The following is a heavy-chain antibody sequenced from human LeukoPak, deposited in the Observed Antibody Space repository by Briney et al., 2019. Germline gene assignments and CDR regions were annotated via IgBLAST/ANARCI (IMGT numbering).Heavy chain of an antibody. CDR2: ISSSSSYI. D-gene: IGHD6-19*01. V-gene: IGHV3-21*01. CDR1: GSTFSSYS. J-gene: IGHJ4*02. Sequence: GGPLRLSGAAFGSTFSSYSMNWVGKSPGKGLEWFASISSSSSYIYYAASVKGRFTISRDNAKNSLYLQMNSLRAEDTAVYYCARGPYTNGHYFDYWGQGTLATVSS. CDR3: ARGPYTNGHYFDY.